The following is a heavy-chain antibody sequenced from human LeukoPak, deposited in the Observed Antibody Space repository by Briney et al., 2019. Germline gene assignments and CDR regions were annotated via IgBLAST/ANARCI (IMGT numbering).Heavy chain of an antibody. Sequence: KASETLSLTCTVSGGSISSSSYYWGWIRQPPGKGLEWIGSIYYSGSTYYNPSLKSRVTISVDTSKNQFSLKLSSVTAADTAVYYCARGAYSSGWPYYYYYYMDVWGKGTTVTVSS. V-gene: IGHV4-39*01. D-gene: IGHD6-19*01. CDR1: GGSISSSSYY. CDR2: IYYSGST. J-gene: IGHJ6*03. CDR3: ARGAYSSGWPYYYYYYMDV.